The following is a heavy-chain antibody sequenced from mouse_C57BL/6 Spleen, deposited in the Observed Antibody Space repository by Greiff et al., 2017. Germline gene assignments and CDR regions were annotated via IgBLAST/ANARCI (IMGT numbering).Heavy chain of an antibody. V-gene: IGHV1-76*01. D-gene: IGHD2-4*01. J-gene: IGHJ3*01. CDR2: IYPGSGNT. CDR1: GYTFTDYY. CDR3: ARGGYDYLFAY. Sequence: VQLKESGAELVRPGASVKLSCKASGYTFTDYYINWVKQRPGQGLEWIGRIYPGSGNTYYNEKFKGKATLTAEKSSSTAYMQLSSLTSEDSAVYFCARGGYDYLFAYWGQGTLVTVSA.